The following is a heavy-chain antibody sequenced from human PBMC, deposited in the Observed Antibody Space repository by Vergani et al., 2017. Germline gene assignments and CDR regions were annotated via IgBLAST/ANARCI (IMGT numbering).Heavy chain of an antibody. CDR3: AIGYDFVGYYYYYGMDV. J-gene: IGHJ6*02. CDR2: ISSSSSYI. CDR1: GFTFSSYS. V-gene: IGHV3-21*01. Sequence: EVQLVESGGGLVKPGGSLRLSCAASGFTFSSYSMNWVRQAPGKGLEWVSSISSSSSYIYYADSVKGRFTISRDKAKNSLYLQMNSLRAEDPAVYYCAIGYDFVGYYYYYGMDVWGQGTTVTVSS. D-gene: IGHD5-12*01.